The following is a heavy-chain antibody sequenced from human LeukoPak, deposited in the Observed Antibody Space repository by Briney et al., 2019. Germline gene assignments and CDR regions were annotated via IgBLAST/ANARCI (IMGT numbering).Heavy chain of an antibody. CDR3: AVDYSTLNYFDY. CDR2: INPNSGGT. Sequence: ASVKVSCKASGYTFTGYYMHWVRQAPGQGLEWMGRINPNSGGTNYAQKFQGRVTMTRDTSISTAYMELSRLRSDDTAVYYCAVDYSTLNYFDYWGQGTLVTVSS. D-gene: IGHD4-11*01. J-gene: IGHJ4*02. V-gene: IGHV1-2*06. CDR1: GYTFTGYY.